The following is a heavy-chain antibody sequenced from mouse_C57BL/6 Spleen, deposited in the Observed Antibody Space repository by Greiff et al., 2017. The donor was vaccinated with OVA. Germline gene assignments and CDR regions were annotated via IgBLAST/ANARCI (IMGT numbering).Heavy chain of an antibody. V-gene: IGHV1-53*01. J-gene: IGHJ2*01. Sequence: QVQLKQSGTELVKPGASVKLSCKASGYTFTSYWMHWVKQRPGQGLEWIGNINPSNGGTNYNEKFKSKATLTVDKSSSTAYMQLSSLTSEDSAVYYCARDGGWRYFDYWGQGTTLTVSS. D-gene: IGHD1-1*02. CDR3: ARDGGWRYFDY. CDR1: GYTFTSYW. CDR2: INPSNGGT.